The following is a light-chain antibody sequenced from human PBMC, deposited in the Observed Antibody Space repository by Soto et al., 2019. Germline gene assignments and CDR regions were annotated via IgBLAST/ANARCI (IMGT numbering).Light chain of an antibody. CDR3: QQCHATPLT. J-gene: IGKJ5*01. CDR2: DAS. CDR1: QSISSW. Sequence: DIRMTHSPSTLSASVLYRVTITCRASQSISSWLAWYQQKPGKAPKLLIYDASSLQSGVPSRFSGSGYGTNFTLIISVLQPEDFAIYYCQQCHATPLTFGQGTRLENK. V-gene: IGKV1-5*01.